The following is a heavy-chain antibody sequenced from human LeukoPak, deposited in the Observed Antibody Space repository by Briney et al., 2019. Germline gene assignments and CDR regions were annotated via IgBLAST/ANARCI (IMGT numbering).Heavy chain of an antibody. J-gene: IGHJ4*02. CDR1: GGSFSCYY. V-gene: IGHV4-34*01. CDR3: ARRGRGYCSGGSCYPYYFDY. D-gene: IGHD2-15*01. Sequence: SETLSLTCAVYGGSFSCYYWSWIRQPPGKGLEWIGEINHSGSTNYNPSLESRVTISVDTSKNQFSLKLSSVTAADTAVYYCARRGRGYCSGGSCYPYYFDYWGQGTLVTVSS. CDR2: INHSGST.